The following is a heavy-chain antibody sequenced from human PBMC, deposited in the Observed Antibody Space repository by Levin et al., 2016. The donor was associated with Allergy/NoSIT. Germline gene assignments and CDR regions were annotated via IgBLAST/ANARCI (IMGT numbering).Heavy chain of an antibody. V-gene: IGHV1-2*02. D-gene: IGHD6-13*01. CDR3: ARSTGYSSSWFLPG. J-gene: IGHJ4*02. Sequence: WVRQAPGQGLEWMGWINPNSGGTNYAQKFQGRVTMTRDTSISTAYMELSRLRSDDTAVYYCARSTGYSSSWFLPGWGQGTLVTVSS. CDR2: INPNSGGT.